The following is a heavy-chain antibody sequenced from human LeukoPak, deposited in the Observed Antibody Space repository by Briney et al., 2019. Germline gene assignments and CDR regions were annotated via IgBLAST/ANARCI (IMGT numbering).Heavy chain of an antibody. D-gene: IGHD4-11*01. CDR1: GLTFSSYG. Sequence: GGCLRLSCAADGLTFSSYGMGWVRQAAGRGMVWVAFIRCDGSNKYYADSVKCRFTISRDNSKNTLYLQMNSLRAEDTAVYYCAKDSNYSTLDYWGQGTLVTVSS. J-gene: IGHJ4*02. CDR2: IRCDGSNK. CDR3: AKDSNYSTLDY. V-gene: IGHV3-30*02.